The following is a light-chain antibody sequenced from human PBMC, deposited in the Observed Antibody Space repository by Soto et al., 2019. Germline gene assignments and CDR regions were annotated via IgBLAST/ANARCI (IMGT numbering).Light chain of an antibody. Sequence: EMVVTQSPAAVSLGAVERATLSCRASQSVSSNLAWYQQKPGQSPRPLIYGTSTRATGIPARFSGSGSGTEFTLTISSLQSEDFAVYYCHQYNFWPTFGQGTKVDIK. CDR2: GTS. V-gene: IGKV3-15*01. CDR3: HQYNFWPT. J-gene: IGKJ1*01. CDR1: QSVSSN.